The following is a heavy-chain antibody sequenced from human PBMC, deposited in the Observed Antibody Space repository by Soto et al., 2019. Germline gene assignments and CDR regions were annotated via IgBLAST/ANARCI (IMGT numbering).Heavy chain of an antibody. J-gene: IGHJ6*02. CDR2: IYSGGST. CDR3: ARDLVVGAYYYGMDV. Sequence: EVQLVESGGGLIQPGGSLRLSCAASGFTVSSHYMSWVRQAPGKGLEWVSVIYSGGSTYYADSVKGRFTISRDNSKNTLYLQMNSLRAEDTAVYYCARDLVVGAYYYGMDVWGQGTTVTVSS. V-gene: IGHV3-53*01. D-gene: IGHD2-15*01. CDR1: GFTVSSHY.